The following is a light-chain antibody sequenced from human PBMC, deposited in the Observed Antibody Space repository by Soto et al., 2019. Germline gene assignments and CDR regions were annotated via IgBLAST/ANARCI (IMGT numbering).Light chain of an antibody. CDR2: GNS. V-gene: IGLV1-40*01. J-gene: IGLJ2*01. CDR3: PSYDSRRKMV. CDR1: SSNIGAGYD. Sequence: QSVLTQPPSVSGAPGQRVTISCTGSSSNIGAGYDVHWYQQLPGTAPKLLIYGNSNRPSGVPDRFSGSKSGTSASLAITGLQGEEGAVYYCPSYDSRRKMVFGGGPKLPFL.